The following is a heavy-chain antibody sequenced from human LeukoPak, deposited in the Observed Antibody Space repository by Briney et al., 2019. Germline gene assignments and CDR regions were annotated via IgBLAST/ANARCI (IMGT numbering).Heavy chain of an antibody. Sequence: GGSLRLSCAASGFTFSTYDISWVRQAPGKGLEWVSTFSSSGNMTYYADSVKGRFTISRDNSKNTLYLQMNSLRAEDTAVYYCATPSGGYWGQGTLVTVSS. D-gene: IGHD6-25*01. CDR2: FSSSGNMT. V-gene: IGHV3-23*01. CDR3: ATPSGGY. J-gene: IGHJ4*02. CDR1: GFTFSTYD.